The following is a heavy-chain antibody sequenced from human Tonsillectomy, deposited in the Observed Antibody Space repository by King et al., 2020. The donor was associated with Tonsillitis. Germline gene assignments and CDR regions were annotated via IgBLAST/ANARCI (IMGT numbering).Heavy chain of an antibody. CDR1: GFIFSSYW. J-gene: IGHJ4*02. CDR2: INSDGSST. Sequence: VQLVESGGGLVQPGGSLRLSCAGSGFIFSSYWMHWVRQAPGKGLVWVSRINSDGSSTHYADSVRGRFTISRDNAKNTPYLQMNSLRAEDTAVYYCARAYDIMTGRNGLDYWGQGTLVTVSS. V-gene: IGHV3-74*01. CDR3: ARAYDIMTGRNGLDY. D-gene: IGHD3-9*01.